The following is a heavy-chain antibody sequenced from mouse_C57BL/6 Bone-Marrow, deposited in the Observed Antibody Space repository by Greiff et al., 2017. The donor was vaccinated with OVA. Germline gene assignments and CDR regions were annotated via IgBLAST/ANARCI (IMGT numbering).Heavy chain of an antibody. CDR2: IHPNSGST. J-gene: IGHJ1*03. CDR1: GYTFTSSW. CDR3: AKMWNFDV. Sequence: QVHVQQPGAELVKPGASVKLSCKASGYTFTSSWMHWVKQRPGQGLEWIGMIHPNSGSTNYNEKFKGKATLTVDTSSSTAYMQLRSLTSEDSAVYYCAKMWNFDVWGTGTTVTVSS. V-gene: IGHV1-64*01.